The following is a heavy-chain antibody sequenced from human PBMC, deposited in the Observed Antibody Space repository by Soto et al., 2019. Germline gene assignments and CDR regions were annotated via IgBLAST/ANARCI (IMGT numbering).Heavy chain of an antibody. D-gene: IGHD5-18*01. CDR3: ARFKYSPPDYYYYGMDV. V-gene: IGHV1-18*01. CDR2: ISAYNGNT. Sequence: QVQLVQSGAEVKKPGASVKVSCQASGYTFTSYGISWVRQAPGQGLEWMGWISAYNGNTNYAQKLQGRVTMTTDTSTSTAYMEPRSLRADDTAVYYCARFKYSPPDYYYYGMDVWGQGTTVTDSS. J-gene: IGHJ6*02. CDR1: GYTFTSYG.